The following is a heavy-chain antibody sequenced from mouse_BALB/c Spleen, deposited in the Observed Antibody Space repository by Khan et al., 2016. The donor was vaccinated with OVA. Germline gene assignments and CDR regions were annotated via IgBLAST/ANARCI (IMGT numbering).Heavy chain of an antibody. V-gene: IGHV3-2*02. CDR3: ERDGTGYRYDMDY. CDR1: GYSITSDYA. CDR2: ISSSGST. Sequence: EVQLVQSGPGLAKPSQSLSLTCTVTGYSITSDYAWNWIRQFPGNKLEWMGYISSSGSTNYNPAFKSRISFTRDTSKNQFFLQLNSVTTEDTATYYCERDGTGYRYDMDYWGQGTSVTVSS. D-gene: IGHD2-14*01. J-gene: IGHJ4*01.